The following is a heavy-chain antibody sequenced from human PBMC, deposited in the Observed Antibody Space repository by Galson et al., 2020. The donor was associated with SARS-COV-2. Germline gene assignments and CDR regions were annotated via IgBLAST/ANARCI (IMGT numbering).Heavy chain of an antibody. J-gene: IGHJ2*01. CDR1: GFTFSTYG. Sequence: GESLKISCAASGFTFSTYGMHWVRQTIGKGLERVSPIGTAGHTYYAGSVKGRFTISRENAKNSLYLQMNSLRAGDTAVYYCARGGNYYYGSGSWYFDLWGRGTLVTVSS. V-gene: IGHV3-13*01. CDR2: IGTAGHT. CDR3: ARGGNYYYGSGSWYFDL. D-gene: IGHD3-10*01.